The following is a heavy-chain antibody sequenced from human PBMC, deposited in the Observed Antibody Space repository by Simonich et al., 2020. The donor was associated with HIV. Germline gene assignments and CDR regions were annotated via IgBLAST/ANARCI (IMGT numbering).Heavy chain of an antibody. J-gene: IGHJ4*02. CDR1: GFTFDDYA. CDR2: ISWNSGSI. V-gene: IGHV3-9*01. Sequence: EVQLVESGGGLVQPGRSLRLSCAASGFTFDDYAMHWVRQAPGKGREWGTGISWNSGSIGYGDSVKGRFTISRDNAKNSLYLQMNSLRAEDTAFYYCAKGGISMVRGVINYWGQGTLVTVSS. D-gene: IGHD3-10*01. CDR3: AKGGISMVRGVINY.